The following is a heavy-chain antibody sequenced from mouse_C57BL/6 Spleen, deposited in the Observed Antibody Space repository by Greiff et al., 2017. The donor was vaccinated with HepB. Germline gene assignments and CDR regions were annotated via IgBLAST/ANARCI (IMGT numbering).Heavy chain of an antibody. D-gene: IGHD2-2*01. CDR3: TRSMVTTRDYFDY. CDR1: GFTFSSYA. J-gene: IGHJ2*01. V-gene: IGHV5-9-1*02. CDR2: ISSGGDYI. Sequence: EVKLMESGEGLVKPGGSLKLSCAASGFTFSSYAMSWVRQTPEKRLEWVAYISSGGDYIYYADTVKGRFTISRDNARNTLYLQMSSLKSEDTAMYYCTRSMVTTRDYFDYWGQGTTLTVSS.